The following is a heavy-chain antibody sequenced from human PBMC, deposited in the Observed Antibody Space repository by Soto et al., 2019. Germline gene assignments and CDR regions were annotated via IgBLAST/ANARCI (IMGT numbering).Heavy chain of an antibody. V-gene: IGHV1-69*13. CDR2: IIPIFGTA. CDR1: GGTFSSYA. CDR3: ARVRGLGDGGVLASDIVLMVYANYGMDV. J-gene: IGHJ6*02. D-gene: IGHD2-8*01. Sequence: SVKVSCKASGGTFSSYAISWVRQAPGQGLEWMGGIIPIFGTANYAQKFQGRVTITADESTSTAYMELSSLRSEDTAVYYCARVRGLGDGGVLASDIVLMVYANYGMDVWGQGTPVTVSS.